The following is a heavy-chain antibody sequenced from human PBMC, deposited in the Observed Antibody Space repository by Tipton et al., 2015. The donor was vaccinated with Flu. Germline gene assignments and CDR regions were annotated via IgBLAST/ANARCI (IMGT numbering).Heavy chain of an antibody. CDR3: AKGARGYSYYDDYYYYYGMDA. Sequence: SLRLSCAASGFTFSSYAMSWVRQAPGKGLEWVSAISGSGGSTYYADSVKGRFTISRDNSKNTLYLQMNSLRAEDTAVYYCAKGARGYSYYDDYYYYYGMDAWGQGTTVTVSS. V-gene: IGHV3-23*01. D-gene: IGHD5-18*01. J-gene: IGHJ6*02. CDR2: ISGSGGST. CDR1: GFTFSSYA.